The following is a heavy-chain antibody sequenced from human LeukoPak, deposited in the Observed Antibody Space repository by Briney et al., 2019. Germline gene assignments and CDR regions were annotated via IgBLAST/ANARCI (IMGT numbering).Heavy chain of an antibody. V-gene: IGHV1-18*01. CDR1: GYIFTNYG. Sequence: GASVEVSCKASGYIFTNYGISWVRQAPGQGLEWMGWISVYNGDTNYAQKLQGRVTMTTDTSTSTAYMEVRSLRSDDTAVYFCARVEGPSIFGVIDYWGQGTLVTISS. J-gene: IGHJ4*02. CDR3: ARVEGPSIFGVIDY. CDR2: ISVYNGDT. D-gene: IGHD3-3*01.